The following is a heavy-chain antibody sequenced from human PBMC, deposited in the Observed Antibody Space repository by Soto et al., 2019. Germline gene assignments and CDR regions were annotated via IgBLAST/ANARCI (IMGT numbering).Heavy chain of an antibody. CDR3: AKSHLYNWNYHIDF. CDR2: ISYDGREK. D-gene: IGHD1-7*01. CDR1: GFTFSSFG. Sequence: PGGSLRLSCGASGFTFSSFGMHWVRQAPGKGLEWVAVISYDGREKYYGESVKGQFTISRDNSMDTLYLQMNSLSPEVSVFYYCAKSHLYNWNYHIDFWGQGTLVTVSS. J-gene: IGHJ4*02. V-gene: IGHV3-30*18.